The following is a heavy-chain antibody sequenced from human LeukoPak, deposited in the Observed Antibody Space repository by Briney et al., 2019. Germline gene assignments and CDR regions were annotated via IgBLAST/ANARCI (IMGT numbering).Heavy chain of an antibody. D-gene: IGHD2-15*01. V-gene: IGHV4-59*01. Sequence: SETLSLTCSVSGASINGYYWNCIRQAPGEGLQWIGHIYYSGSTSYNLSLKSRVTISVDTSKNQFSLKLTSVTDVDTAVYYCARGGVTATHYYYGMDVWGKGTTVTVSS. J-gene: IGHJ6*04. CDR3: ARGGVTATHYYYGMDV. CDR2: IYYSGST. CDR1: GASINGYY.